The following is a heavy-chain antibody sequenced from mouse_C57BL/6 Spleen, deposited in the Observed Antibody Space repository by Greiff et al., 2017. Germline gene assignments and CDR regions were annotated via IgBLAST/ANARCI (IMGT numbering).Heavy chain of an antibody. CDR1: GYAFSSYW. J-gene: IGHJ2*01. CDR2: IYPGDGDT. CDR3: ARDHYSNYRCDY. Sequence: QVQLKESGAELVKPGASVKISCKASGYAFSSYWMNWVKQRPGKGLEWIGQIYPGDGDTNYNGKFKGKATLTADKSSSTAYMQLSSLTSEDSAVYFCARDHYSNYRCDYWGQGTTLTVSS. D-gene: IGHD2-5*01. V-gene: IGHV1-80*01.